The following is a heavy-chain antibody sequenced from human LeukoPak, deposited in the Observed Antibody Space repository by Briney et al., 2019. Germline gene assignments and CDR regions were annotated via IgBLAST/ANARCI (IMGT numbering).Heavy chain of an antibody. V-gene: IGHV4-4*07. CDR2: IYTSGST. D-gene: IGHD3-10*01. CDR3: ARDRAIGSGSHKNDAFDI. Sequence: PSETLSLTCTVSGGSISSYYWSWIRQPAGKGLEWIGRIYTSGSTNYNPSLKSRVTMSVDTSKNQFSLKLSSVTAADTAVYYCARDRAIGSGSHKNDAFDIWGQGTMVTVSS. CDR1: GGSISSYY. J-gene: IGHJ3*02.